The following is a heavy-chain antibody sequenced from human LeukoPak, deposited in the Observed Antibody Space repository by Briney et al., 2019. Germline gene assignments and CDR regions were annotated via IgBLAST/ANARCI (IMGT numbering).Heavy chain of an antibody. V-gene: IGHV4-39*07. D-gene: IGHD3-22*01. J-gene: IGHJ4*02. CDR1: GGSISSSSYY. Sequence: SETLSLTCTVSGGSISSSSYYWGWIRQPPGKGLEWIGSIYYSGSTYYNPSLKSRVTLSVDTSKNQFSLKLSSVTAADTAVYYCARVRRVGSSGYYYYFDYWGQGTLVTVSS. CDR3: ARVRRVGSSGYYYYFDY. CDR2: IYYSGST.